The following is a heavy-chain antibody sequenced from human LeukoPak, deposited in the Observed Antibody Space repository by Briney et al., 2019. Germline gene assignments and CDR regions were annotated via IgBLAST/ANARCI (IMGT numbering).Heavy chain of an antibody. D-gene: IGHD5-18*01. CDR2: IYANGGT. Sequence: SETLSLTCTVSGGSISGYYWNWIRQSAGKGLEWIGRIYANGGTNYNPSLRSRVSMSVDTSKNQFSLKLTSVTAADTAIYYCARDFTRNSYAVAEFFHPWGQGTLVSVSS. CDR1: GGSISGYY. J-gene: IGHJ1*01. V-gene: IGHV4-4*07. CDR3: ARDFTRNSYAVAEFFHP.